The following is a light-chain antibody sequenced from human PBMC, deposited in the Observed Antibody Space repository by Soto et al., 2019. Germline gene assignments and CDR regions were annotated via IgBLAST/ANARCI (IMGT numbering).Light chain of an antibody. CDR3: QQYNNWPPN. V-gene: IGKV3-15*01. J-gene: IGKJ5*01. CDR1: QSVSGN. CDR2: GAY. Sequence: EIVMTQSPATLSVSPGERATLSCRASQSVSGNLAWYQQKPGQAPRLLIYGAYTRPSGIPARFSGSGSGTEFTLTISSLQSEDFAVYYCQQYNNWPPNFGQGTRLEIK.